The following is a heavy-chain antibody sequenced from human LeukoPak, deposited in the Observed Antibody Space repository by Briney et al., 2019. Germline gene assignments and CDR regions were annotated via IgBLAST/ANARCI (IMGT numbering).Heavy chain of an antibody. CDR2: IYSGGGT. J-gene: IGHJ4*02. V-gene: IGHV3-53*05. CDR3: ARPSIRYCSTTSCYAFDY. CDR1: GFTVSDKY. Sequence: GGSLRLSCAASGFTVSDKYMSWVRQPPGKGLEWVSIIYSGGGTYYADSVKGRFTISRDNSKNTLYLQMNSLRPEDTAVYYCARPSIRYCSTTSCYAFDYWGQGTLVTVSS. D-gene: IGHD2-2*01.